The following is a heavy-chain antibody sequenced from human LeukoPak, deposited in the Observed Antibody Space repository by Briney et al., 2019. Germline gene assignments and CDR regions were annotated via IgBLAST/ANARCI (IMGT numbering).Heavy chain of an antibody. CDR2: ICYSGSS. D-gene: IGHD2-2*01. J-gene: IGHJ4*01. CDR3: ATQDVVVPTAAQRPLDY. CDR1: GGSISTSSFY. V-gene: IGHV4-39*01. Sequence: PSETLSLTCIVSGGSISTSSFYWDWIRQPPGKGLEWIGSICYSGSSYYNPSLKSRVTMSVDTSKNQFSLKLSSVTAADTAVYYCATQDVVVPTAAQRPLDYWGHGTLVTVSS.